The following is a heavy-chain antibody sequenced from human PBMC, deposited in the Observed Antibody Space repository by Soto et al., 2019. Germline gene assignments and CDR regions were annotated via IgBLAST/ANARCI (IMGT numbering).Heavy chain of an antibody. CDR2: ISYDGSNK. D-gene: IGHD3-22*01. CDR3: AKGMRQRITMIVVAYDAFDI. Sequence: GGSLRLSCAASGFTFSSYTLNWVRRAPGKGLEWVAVISYDGSNKYYADSVKGRFTISRDNSKNTLYLQMNSLRAEDTAVYYCAKGMRQRITMIVVAYDAFDIWGQGTMVTVSS. J-gene: IGHJ3*02. CDR1: GFTFSSYT. V-gene: IGHV3-30*18.